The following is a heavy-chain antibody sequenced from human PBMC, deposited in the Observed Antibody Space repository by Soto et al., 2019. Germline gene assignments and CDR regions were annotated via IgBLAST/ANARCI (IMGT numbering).Heavy chain of an antibody. CDR3: ARHLTYRGSSPRDWYFDL. CDR1: GGSISSSSYY. J-gene: IGHJ2*01. V-gene: IGHV4-39*01. CDR2: IYYSGST. Sequence: QLQLQESGPGLVKPSETLSLTCTVSGGSISSSSYYWGWIRQPPGKGLEWIGSIYYSGSTYYNPSLKSRVTISVDTSKNQFSLKLSSVTAADTAVYYCARHLTYRGSSPRDWYFDLWGRGTLVTVSS. D-gene: IGHD1-26*01.